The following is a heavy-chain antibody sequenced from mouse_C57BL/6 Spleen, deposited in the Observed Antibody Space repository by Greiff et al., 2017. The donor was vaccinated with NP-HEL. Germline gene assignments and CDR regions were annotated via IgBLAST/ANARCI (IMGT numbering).Heavy chain of an antibody. CDR1: GFTFSDYG. D-gene: IGHD2-5*01. Sequence: EVQLVESGGGLVKPGGSLKLSCAASGFTFSDYGMHWVRQAPEKGLEWVAYISSGSSTIYYADPVKGRFTISRDNAKNTLFLQMTSLRSEDTAMYYCARTYYSTSFDYWGQGTTLTVSS. CDR3: ARTYYSTSFDY. CDR2: ISSGSSTI. J-gene: IGHJ2*01. V-gene: IGHV5-17*01.